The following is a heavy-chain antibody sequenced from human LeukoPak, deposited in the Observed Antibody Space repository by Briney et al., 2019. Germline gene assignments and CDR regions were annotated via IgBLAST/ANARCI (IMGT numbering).Heavy chain of an antibody. D-gene: IGHD6-19*01. CDR1: GYTFTSYG. J-gene: IGHJ4*02. CDR3: ARQAGGYSSGWYQFHFDY. Sequence: ASVKVSCKASGYTFTSYGISWVRQTPGEGLEGMGWINAYTGNTNYAQKFQGRVTMTTDTSTSTAYMELRNLRSDDTAVYYCARQAGGYSSGWYQFHFDYWGQGTLVTVSS. V-gene: IGHV1-18*04. CDR2: INAYTGNT.